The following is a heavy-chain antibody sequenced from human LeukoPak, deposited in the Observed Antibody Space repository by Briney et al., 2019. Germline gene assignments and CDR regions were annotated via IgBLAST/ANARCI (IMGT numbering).Heavy chain of an antibody. V-gene: IGHV4-34*01. J-gene: IGHJ4*02. CDR1: GGSFSGYY. CDR2: INHSGST. Sequence: SETLSLTCAVYGGSFSGYYWSWIRQPPGKGLEWIGEINHSGSTNYNPSLKSRVTISVDTSKNQFSLKLSSVTAADTAVYYCARGRGGIAADGIPLGYWGQGTLVTVSS. CDR3: ARGRGGIAADGIPLGY. D-gene: IGHD6-13*01.